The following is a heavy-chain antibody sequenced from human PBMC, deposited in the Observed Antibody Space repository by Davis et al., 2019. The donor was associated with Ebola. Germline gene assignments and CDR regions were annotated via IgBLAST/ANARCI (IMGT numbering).Heavy chain of an antibody. Sequence: GESLKISCAASGFTFSSYAMSWVRQAPGKGLEWVSAISGSGGSTYYADSVKGRFTISRDNSKNTLYLQMNSLRGEDTAVYYCASGKSCGGDCYLYWGQGTLVTVSS. CDR1: GFTFSSYA. CDR2: ISGSGGST. V-gene: IGHV3-23*01. D-gene: IGHD2-21*02. J-gene: IGHJ4*02. CDR3: ASGKSCGGDCYLY.